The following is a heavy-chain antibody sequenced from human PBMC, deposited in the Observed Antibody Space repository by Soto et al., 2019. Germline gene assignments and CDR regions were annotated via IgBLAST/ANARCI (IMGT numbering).Heavy chain of an antibody. J-gene: IGHJ6*02. Sequence: SETLSLTCTVSGGSISSSSYYWGWIRQPPGKGLEWIGSIYYSGSTYYNPSLKSRVTISVDTSKNQFSLKLSSVTAADTAVYYCASLLPITSGSYWNYYYGMDVWGQRTKVTVSS. CDR2: IYYSGST. V-gene: IGHV4-39*01. CDR1: GGSISSSSYY. CDR3: ASLLPITSGSYWNYYYGMDV. D-gene: IGHD1-26*01.